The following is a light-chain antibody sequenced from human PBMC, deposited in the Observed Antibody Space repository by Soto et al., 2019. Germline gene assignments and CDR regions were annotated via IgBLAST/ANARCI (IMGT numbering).Light chain of an antibody. J-gene: IGLJ2*01. CDR1: SSDVGAYNY. Sequence: QSVLTQPASVSGSPGQSITISCIGTSSDVGAYNYVSWYQHHPGKAPKLMIYEVSNRPSGVSNRFSGSKSGNTASLTISGLQAEDEAQYYCSSYTSSSFVVFGGGTKLTVL. V-gene: IGLV2-14*01. CDR3: SSYTSSSFVV. CDR2: EVS.